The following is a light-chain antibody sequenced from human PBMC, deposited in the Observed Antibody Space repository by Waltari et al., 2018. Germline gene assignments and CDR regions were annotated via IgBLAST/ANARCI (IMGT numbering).Light chain of an antibody. J-gene: IGLJ7*01. Sequence: QSVLTQPPSVSAAPGQRVTISCPGGHSNIWHNFVPWYRHFPGTAPKLLIYEDSERPSGVPGRFSGSKSGTSATLDITGLQAGDEADYYCGTWDSSLSGAVFGGGTHLTVL. CDR2: EDS. CDR3: GTWDSSLSGAV. V-gene: IGLV1-51*02. CDR1: HSNIWHNF.